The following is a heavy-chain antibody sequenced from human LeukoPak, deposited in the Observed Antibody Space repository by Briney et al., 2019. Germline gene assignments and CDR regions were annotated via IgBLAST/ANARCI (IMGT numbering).Heavy chain of an antibody. D-gene: IGHD3-22*01. CDR3: AHTRAYYYDSSGYGDLYYYYYMDV. Sequence: KPSETLSLTCTVSGGSISSYYWSWIRQPPGKGLEWIGYIYYSGSTNYNPSLKSRVTISVDTSKNQFSLKLSSVTAADTAVYYCAHTRAYYYDSSGYGDLYYYYYMDVWGKGTTVTVSS. V-gene: IGHV4-59*01. CDR1: GGSISSYY. CDR2: IYYSGST. J-gene: IGHJ6*03.